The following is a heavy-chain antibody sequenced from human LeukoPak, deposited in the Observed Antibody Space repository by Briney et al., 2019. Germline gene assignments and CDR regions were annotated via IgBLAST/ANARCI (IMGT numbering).Heavy chain of an antibody. J-gene: IGHJ4*02. CDR1: GGSFSGCY. D-gene: IGHD3-3*01. CDR2: INHSGST. CDR3: ARGRRFSDY. V-gene: IGHV4-34*01. Sequence: SETLSLTCAVYGGSFSGCYWSWIRQPPGKGLEWIGEINHSGSTNYNPSLKSRVTISVDTSKNQFSLKLSSVTAADTAVYYCARGRRFSDYWGQGTLVTVSS.